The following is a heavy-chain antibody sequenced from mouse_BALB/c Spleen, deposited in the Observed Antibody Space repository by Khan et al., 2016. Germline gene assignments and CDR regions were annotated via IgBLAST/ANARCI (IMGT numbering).Heavy chain of an antibody. CDR1: GFSLTSYG. CDR2: IWGDGST. D-gene: IGHD2-4*01. CDR3: ARVLYNDPGVVSY. Sequence: QVQLKESGPGLVAPSQSLSITCPVTGFSLTSYGVNWVRQPPGKGLEWQGMIWGDGSTDYNSALKSRLSISKDNSKSQVFLKMNSLQTDDTARYYWARVLYNDPGVVSYWGQGSLVTVSA. V-gene: IGHV2-6-7*01. J-gene: IGHJ3*01.